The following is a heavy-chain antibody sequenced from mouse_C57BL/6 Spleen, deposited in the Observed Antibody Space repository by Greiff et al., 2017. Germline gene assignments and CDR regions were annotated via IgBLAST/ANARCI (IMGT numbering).Heavy chain of an antibody. D-gene: IGHD2-4*01. CDR2: IDPNSGGT. V-gene: IGHV1-72*01. CDR1: GYTFTSYW. Sequence: QVQLQQSGAELVKPGASVKLSCKASGYTFTSYWMHWVKQRPGRGLEWIGRIDPNSGGTKYNETFKSKATLTVDKPSSTAYMQLSSLTSEDSAVYYCARKNLYDYGAYWYFDVWGTGTTVTVSS. J-gene: IGHJ1*03. CDR3: ARKNLYDYGAYWYFDV.